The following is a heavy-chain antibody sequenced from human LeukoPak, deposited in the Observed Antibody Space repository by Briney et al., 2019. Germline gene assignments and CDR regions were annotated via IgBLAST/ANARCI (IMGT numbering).Heavy chain of an antibody. CDR2: ISGSGGST. CDR1: GFTFGSYA. CDR3: AKSTIVVVVAALDY. Sequence: GGSLRLTCAASGFTFGSYAMSWARQAPGKGLEWVSAISGSGGSTYYADSVKGRFTISRDNSKNTLYLQMNSLRAEDTAVYYCAKSTIVVVVAALDYWGQGTLVTASS. V-gene: IGHV3-23*01. J-gene: IGHJ4*02. D-gene: IGHD2-15*01.